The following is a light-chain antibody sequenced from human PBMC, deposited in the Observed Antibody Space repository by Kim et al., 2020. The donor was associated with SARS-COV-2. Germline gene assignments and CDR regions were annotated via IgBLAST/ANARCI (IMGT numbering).Light chain of an antibody. V-gene: IGLV1-44*01. CDR1: SSNIGSNT. Sequence: ELTHPPSASGTPGQRVTISCSGSSSNIGSNTVNWYQQLPGTAPKLLIYSNNQRPSGVPDRFSGSKSGTSASLAISGLQSEDEADYYCAAWDDSLNAWVFGGGTQLTVL. J-gene: IGLJ3*02. CDR2: SNN. CDR3: AAWDDSLNAWV.